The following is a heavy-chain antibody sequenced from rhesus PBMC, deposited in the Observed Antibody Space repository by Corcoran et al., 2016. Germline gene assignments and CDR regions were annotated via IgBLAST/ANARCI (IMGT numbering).Heavy chain of an antibody. CDR2: ISGSGGST. CDR1: GGSVSSSNW. Sequence: QLQLQESGPGLVKPSETLSLTCAVSGGSVSSSNWWSWIRQPPGKGLEWIGRISGSGGSTSSTPSLTSRVTISTDTSKNQFSLRVSSVTAADTAVYYCARDRYSGGWYAGHYWGQGVLVTVSS. D-gene: IGHD6-37*01. J-gene: IGHJ4*01. CDR3: ARDRYSGGWYAGHY. V-gene: IGHV4-57*01.